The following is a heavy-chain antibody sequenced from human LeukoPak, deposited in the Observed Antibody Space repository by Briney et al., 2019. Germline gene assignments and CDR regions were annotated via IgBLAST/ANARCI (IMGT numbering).Heavy chain of an antibody. V-gene: IGHV4-34*01. CDR2: INRSGST. D-gene: IGHD3-3*01. CDR3: AIAHYDFWSGYYSPFDY. J-gene: IGHJ4*02. CDR1: GGSFRGYY. Sequence: PSETLFLTCSVHGGSFRGYYWGWLRQPPGKGLEWLGDINRSGSTNYNPSLKSRVTISVDTSKNQSSLKLSSVTAADTAVYYCAIAHYDFWSGYYSPFDYWGQGTLVTVSS.